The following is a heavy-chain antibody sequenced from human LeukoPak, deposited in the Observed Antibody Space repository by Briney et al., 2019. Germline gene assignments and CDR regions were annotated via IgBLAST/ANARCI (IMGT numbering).Heavy chain of an antibody. D-gene: IGHD3-22*01. CDR2: INPNSGVT. V-gene: IGHV1-2*02. Sequence: GASVKVSCKASGYSFTGYYIHWVRQAPGLGLEWMRWINPNSGVTKYAQKFQGRVTMTRDVFRSTAYMQLARLRSDDAAVYYCARGDYYGSRGYLDSRNNWFDPWGQGTLVTVSS. J-gene: IGHJ5*02. CDR1: GYSFTGYY. CDR3: ARGDYYGSRGYLDSRNNWFDP.